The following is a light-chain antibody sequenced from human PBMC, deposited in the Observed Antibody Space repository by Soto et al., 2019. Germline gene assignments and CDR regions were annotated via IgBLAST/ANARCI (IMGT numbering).Light chain of an antibody. CDR2: DAS. Sequence: DIQMTQSPSSLSASIGDRVTITYRASQSSSSYLNWYQQKPEKDPKLLIYDASSLQSGVPSRFSGSGSGTDFTRTISSLQPEDCSTYYCQETDSTPCAFGGVTNVELK. V-gene: IGKV1-39*01. CDR3: QETDSTPCA. J-gene: IGKJ4*02. CDR1: QSSSSY.